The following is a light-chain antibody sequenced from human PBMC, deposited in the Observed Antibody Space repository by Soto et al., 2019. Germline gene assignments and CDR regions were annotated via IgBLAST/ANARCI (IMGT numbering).Light chain of an antibody. V-gene: IGKV3-15*01. CDR1: QSVSSN. CDR2: GAS. J-gene: IGKJ4*01. CDR3: QRYNNLPLT. Sequence: EIVLTQSPATLSVSPGERATLSCRASQSVSSNLAWYQQKPGQAPRLLIYGASTRAPGIPARFSGSGSGTEFTLTISSLQSEDFAVYYCQRYNNLPLTFGGGAKEEIK.